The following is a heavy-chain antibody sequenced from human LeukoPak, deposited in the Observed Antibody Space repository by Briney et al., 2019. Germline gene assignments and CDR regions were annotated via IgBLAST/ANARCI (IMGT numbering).Heavy chain of an antibody. Sequence: SETLSLTCTVSGGPISSYYWSWIRQPPGKGLEWIGYIYYSGSTNYNPSLKSRVTISVDTSKDQSSLKLSSVTAADTAVYYCARGLAQYYYYYMDVWSKRTTVTVSS. CDR3: ARGLAQYYYYYMDV. CDR1: GGPISSYY. J-gene: IGHJ6*03. V-gene: IGHV4-59*01. CDR2: IYYSGST.